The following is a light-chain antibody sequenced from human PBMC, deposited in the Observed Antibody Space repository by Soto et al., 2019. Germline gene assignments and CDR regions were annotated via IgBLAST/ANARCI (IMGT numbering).Light chain of an antibody. J-gene: IGKJ4*01. CDR1: QSISSW. CDR3: QQYDSYPLT. CDR2: KTS. V-gene: IGKV1-5*03. Sequence: DIQMTQSPSTLSASVGDRVTITCRASQSISSWLAWYQKKPGKAPNLLIYKTSSLESGVPSRFSGSGSGTEFTLTVNSLQPDDFATYYCQQYDSYPLTFGGGTKVDNK.